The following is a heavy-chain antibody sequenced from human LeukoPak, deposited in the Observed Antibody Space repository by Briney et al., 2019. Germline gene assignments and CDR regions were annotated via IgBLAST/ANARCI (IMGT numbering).Heavy chain of an antibody. D-gene: IGHD3-10*01. V-gene: IGHV4-39*07. J-gene: IGHJ5*02. CDR1: GGSISSSSYY. CDR3: ARDEGQYGSGTPAFTWFDP. Sequence: SETLSLTCTVSGGSISSSSYYWGWIRQPPGKGLEWIGSIYYSGSTYYYPSLKSRVIVSSDTSKNQFSLKLISVTAADTAVYYCARDEGQYGSGTPAFTWFDPWGQGTLVTVSS. CDR2: IYYSGST.